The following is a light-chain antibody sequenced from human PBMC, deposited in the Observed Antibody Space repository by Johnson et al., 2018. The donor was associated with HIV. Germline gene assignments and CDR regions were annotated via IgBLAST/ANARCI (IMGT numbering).Light chain of an antibody. V-gene: IGLV1-51*02. J-gene: IGLJ1*01. CDR1: SSNIGNNY. CDR2: EHI. CDR3: GTWDTRLSGGHV. Sequence: QSVLTQPPSVSAAPGQKVTISCSGSSSNIGNNYVSWYQQLPGTAPKLLIYEHIKRPSGIPDRFSASKSGTSATLGITGLQTGDEADYYCGTWDTRLSGGHVFGTGTKVTVL.